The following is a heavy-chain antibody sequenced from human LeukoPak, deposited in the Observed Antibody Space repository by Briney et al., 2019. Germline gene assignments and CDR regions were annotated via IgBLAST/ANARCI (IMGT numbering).Heavy chain of an antibody. CDR1: GGSFSSYY. J-gene: IGHJ3*02. D-gene: IGHD5-24*01. V-gene: IGHV4-59*01. CDR3: AREGVGDGYRLSAFDI. Sequence: SETLSLTCTVSGGSFSSYYWSWIRQPPGKGLEWIGYIYYSGSTNYNPSPKSRVTISVDTSKNQFSLKLSSVTAADTAVYYCAREGVGDGYRLSAFDIWGQGTMVTVSS. CDR2: IYYSGST.